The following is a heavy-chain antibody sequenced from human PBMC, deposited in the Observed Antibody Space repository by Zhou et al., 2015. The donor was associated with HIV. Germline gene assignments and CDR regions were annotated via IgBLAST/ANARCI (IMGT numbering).Heavy chain of an antibody. D-gene: IGHD6-13*01. Sequence: QVQLVQSGAEVKKPGSSVKVSCKASGGTFSSYAISWVRQAPGQGLEWMGGIIPIFGTANYAQKFQGRVTITADESTSTAYMELSSLRSEDTAVYYCARDLPRGYSSSWYYYYGMDVWGQGDHGSPSP. CDR3: ARDLPRGYSSSWYYYYGMDV. CDR2: IIPIFGTA. V-gene: IGHV1-69*01. J-gene: IGHJ6*02. CDR1: GGTFSSYA.